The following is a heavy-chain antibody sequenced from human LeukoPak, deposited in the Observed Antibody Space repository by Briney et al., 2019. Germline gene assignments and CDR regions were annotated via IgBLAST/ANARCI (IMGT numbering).Heavy chain of an antibody. CDR2: ISGSGGST. V-gene: IGHV3-23*01. CDR1: GFTFSSYA. CDR3: AKIRGSRQYAHFDY. D-gene: IGHD2-15*01. J-gene: IGHJ4*02. Sequence: GGSLRLSCAASGFTFSSYAMSWVRQAPEKGLEWVSAISGSGGSTYYADSVKGRFTITRDNSKNTLYLQMNSLRAEDTAVYYCAKIRGSRQYAHFDYWGQGTLVTVSS.